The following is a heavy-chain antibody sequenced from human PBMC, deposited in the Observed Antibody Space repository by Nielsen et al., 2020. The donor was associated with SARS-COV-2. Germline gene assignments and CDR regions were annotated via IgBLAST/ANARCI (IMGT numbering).Heavy chain of an antibody. J-gene: IGHJ6*03. CDR2: IKQDGSEK. CDR3: AREVLGSSSSYYYYYYMDV. D-gene: IGHD6-13*01. CDR1: GFSFSSHW. Sequence: GESLKISCAASGFSFSSHWMSWVRQAPGKGLEWVANIKQDGSEKYYVDSVKGRFTISRDNAKNSLYLQMNSLRAEDTAVYYCAREVLGSSSSYYYYYYMDVWGKGTTVTVSS. V-gene: IGHV3-7*03.